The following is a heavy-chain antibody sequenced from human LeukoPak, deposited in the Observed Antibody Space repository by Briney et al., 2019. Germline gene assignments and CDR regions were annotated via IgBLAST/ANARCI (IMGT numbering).Heavy chain of an antibody. V-gene: IGHV3-15*01. CDR1: GFSFNNAW. CDR3: SPYYYGSGGPWAYSDY. D-gene: IGHD3-10*01. Sequence: GGSLRLSCAASGFSFNNAWMSWVRQAPGKGLEWVGRIKSITDGGTIEYAAPVKGRFTISRDDSKSTLYLQMNSLKTEDTAVYYCSPYYYGSGGPWAYSDYWGQGTLATVSS. CDR2: IKSITDGGTI. J-gene: IGHJ4*02.